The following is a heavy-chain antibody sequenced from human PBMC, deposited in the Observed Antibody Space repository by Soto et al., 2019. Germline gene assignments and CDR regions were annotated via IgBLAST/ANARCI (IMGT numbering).Heavy chain of an antibody. CDR2: IYYSGST. CDR3: ARAADDYDSSGYSPDYFDY. V-gene: IGHV4-30-4*01. D-gene: IGHD3-22*01. CDR1: GGSISSGDYY. J-gene: IGHJ4*02. Sequence: QVQLQESGPGLVKPSQTLSLTCTVSGGSISSGDYYWSWIRQPPGKGLEWIGYIYYSGSTYYNPSLKSRVTISVDTSKNQFSLKLSSVTAADTAVYYCARAADDYDSSGYSPDYFDYLGQGTLVTVSS.